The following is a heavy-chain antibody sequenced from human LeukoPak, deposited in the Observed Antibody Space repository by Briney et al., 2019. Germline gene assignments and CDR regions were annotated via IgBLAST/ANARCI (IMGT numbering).Heavy chain of an antibody. CDR3: ARDQDPPYSSSSWYFDV. D-gene: IGHD4-11*01. CDR2: VYPNGRT. V-gene: IGHV4-61*02. J-gene: IGHJ2*01. CDR1: GGSINTDGYY. Sequence: SETLSLTCTVSGGSINTDGYYWSWIRQPAGKRLEWIGRVYPNGRTNYNPSLKSRVTISLDTSKNQFSLQLTSVTAADTAVYYCARDQDPPYSSSSWYFDVWGRGTLVAVSS.